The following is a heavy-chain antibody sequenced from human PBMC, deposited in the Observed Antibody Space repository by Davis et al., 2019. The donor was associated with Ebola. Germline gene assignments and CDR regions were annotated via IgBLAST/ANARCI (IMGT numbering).Heavy chain of an antibody. D-gene: IGHD2-21*01. CDR3: ARGRTLLDYGMDV. CDR1: GFTFSSYW. Sequence: HTGGSLRLSCAASGFTFSSYWMHWVRQAPGKGLVWVSRINSDGSSTSYADSVKGRLTISRDTAKNTLYLQMNSLRAEDTGVYYCARGRTLLDYGMDVWGQGTTVTVSS. CDR2: INSDGSST. J-gene: IGHJ6*02. V-gene: IGHV3-74*01.